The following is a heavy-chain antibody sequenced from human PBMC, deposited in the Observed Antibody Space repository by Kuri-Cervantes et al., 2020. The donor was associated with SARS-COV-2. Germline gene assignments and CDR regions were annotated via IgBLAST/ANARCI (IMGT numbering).Heavy chain of an antibody. V-gene: IGHV3-64*04. Sequence: GESLKISCSASGFTFSSYAMHWVRQAPGKGLEYVSAISSNGGSTYYADSVKGRFTISRDNSKNTLYLQMNSLRAEDTAVYYCAKVAEEDSSGRYPDYYYGMDVWGQGTTVTVSS. D-gene: IGHD6-19*01. CDR2: ISSNGGST. CDR3: AKVAEEDSSGRYPDYYYGMDV. J-gene: IGHJ6*02. CDR1: GFTFSSYA.